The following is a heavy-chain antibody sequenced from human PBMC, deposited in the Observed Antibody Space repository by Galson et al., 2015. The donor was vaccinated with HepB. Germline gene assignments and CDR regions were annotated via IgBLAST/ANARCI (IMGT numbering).Heavy chain of an antibody. J-gene: IGHJ4*02. CDR2: ISYDGSNK. Sequence: SLRLSCAASGFTFSSYGMHWDRQAPGKGLEWVAVISYDGSNKYYADSVKGRFTISRDNSKNTLYLQMNSLRAEDTAVYYCAKRREFNPKVDGSADYWGQGTLVTVSS. D-gene: IGHD3-9*01. CDR1: GFTFSSYG. V-gene: IGHV3-30*18. CDR3: AKRREFNPKVDGSADY.